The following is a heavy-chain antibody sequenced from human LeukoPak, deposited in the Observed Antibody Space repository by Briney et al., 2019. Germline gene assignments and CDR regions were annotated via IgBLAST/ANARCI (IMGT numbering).Heavy chain of an antibody. J-gene: IGHJ3*02. CDR1: GDSFSSHY. D-gene: IGHD4-17*01. CDR2: ISHIGRT. V-gene: IGHV4-59*11. CDR3: ARDLVTVTKGFDI. Sequence: SETLSLTCAVSGDSFSSHYWTWIRQSPGTGLEWIGYISHIGRTNYSPSLKSRVTISIDTSKNQFSLKLRSVTAAGTAVYYCARDLVTVTKGFDIWGQGTMVSVSS.